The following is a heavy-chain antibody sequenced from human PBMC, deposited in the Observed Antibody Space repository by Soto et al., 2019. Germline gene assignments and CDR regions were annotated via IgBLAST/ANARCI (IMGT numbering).Heavy chain of an antibody. Sequence: SETLSLTCAVSGGSISSGGYSWSWLRQPPGKGLEWIGYIYHSGSTYYNPSLKSRVTISVDKSKNQFTLKLSSVTAGDTAVYYCDRGQGNWFDPWGQGTLVTVSS. CDR3: DRGQGNWFDP. J-gene: IGHJ5*02. CDR2: IYHSGST. V-gene: IGHV4-30-2*01. CDR1: GGSISSGGYS.